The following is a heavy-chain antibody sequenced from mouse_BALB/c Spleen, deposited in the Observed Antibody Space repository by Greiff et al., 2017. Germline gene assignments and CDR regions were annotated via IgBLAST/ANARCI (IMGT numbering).Heavy chain of an antibody. CDR2: INPSTGYT. Sequence: VQLQQSGAELAKPGASVKMSCKASGYTFTSYWMHWVKQRPGQGLEWIGYINPSTGYTEYNQKFKGKAKLTAVTSASTAYMELSSLTNEDSAVYYCWETGSFAYWGQGTLVTVSA. D-gene: IGHD4-1*01. CDR3: WETGSFAY. J-gene: IGHJ3*01. V-gene: IGHV1-7*01. CDR1: GYTFTSYW.